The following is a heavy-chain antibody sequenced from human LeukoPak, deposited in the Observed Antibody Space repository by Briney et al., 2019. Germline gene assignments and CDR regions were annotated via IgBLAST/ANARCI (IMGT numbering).Heavy chain of an antibody. D-gene: IGHD3-3*01. CDR2: INWNGGST. V-gene: IGHV3-20*04. CDR3: ARASSALIDAALPNWFDP. J-gene: IGHJ5*02. CDR1: GFTFDDYG. Sequence: GGSLRLSCAASGFTFDDYGMSWIRQAPGKGLEWVSGINWNGGSTGYADSVKGRFTISRDNAKNSLYLQMNSLRAEDTALYYCARASSALIDAALPNWFDPWGQGTLVTVSS.